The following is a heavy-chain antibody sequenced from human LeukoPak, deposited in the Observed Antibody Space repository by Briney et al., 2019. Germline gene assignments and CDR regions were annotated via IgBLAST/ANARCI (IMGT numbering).Heavy chain of an antibody. Sequence: GASVKVSCKASGYTFTWYYMHWVRQAPGQGGEWMGWSNPNSGGTNYAQKCQGRVTMTRDTSISTAYMELSRLRSDHTAVYYCARGYSYDRSGYSPDYWGQGTLVTVSS. D-gene: IGHD3-22*01. CDR3: ARGYSYDRSGYSPDY. J-gene: IGHJ4*02. CDR2: SNPNSGGT. CDR1: GYTFTWYY. V-gene: IGHV1-2*02.